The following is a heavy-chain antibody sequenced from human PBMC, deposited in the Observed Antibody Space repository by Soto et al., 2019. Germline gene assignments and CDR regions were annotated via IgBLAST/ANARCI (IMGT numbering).Heavy chain of an antibody. CDR3: ARTSAAAGMDDY. D-gene: IGHD6-13*01. CDR1: GGSFSGYY. V-gene: IGHV4-34*01. J-gene: IGHJ4*02. CDR2: INHSGST. Sequence: SETLSLTCAVYGGSFSGYYWSWIRQPPGKGLEWIGEINHSGSTNYNPSLKSRVTISVDTSKNQFSLKLGSVTAADTAVYYCARTSAAAGMDDYWGQGTLVTVSS.